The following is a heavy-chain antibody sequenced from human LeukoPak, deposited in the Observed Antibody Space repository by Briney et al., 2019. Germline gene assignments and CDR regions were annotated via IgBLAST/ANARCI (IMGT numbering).Heavy chain of an antibody. CDR2: INHSGST. J-gene: IGHJ5*02. CDR1: GGSFSGYY. V-gene: IGHV4-34*01. Sequence: SGTLSLTCAVYGGSFSGYYWSWIRQPPGKGLEWIGEINHSGSTNYNPSLKSRVTISVDTSKNQFSLKLSSVTAADTAVYYCARGQGLRRLVVTARHNWFDPWGQGTLVTVSS. D-gene: IGHD2-21*02. CDR3: ARGQGLRRLVVTARHNWFDP.